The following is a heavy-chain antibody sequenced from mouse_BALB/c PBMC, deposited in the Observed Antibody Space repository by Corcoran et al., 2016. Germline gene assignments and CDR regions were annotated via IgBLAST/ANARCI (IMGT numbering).Heavy chain of an antibody. CDR2: IDPANGNT. CDR1: GFNIKDTY. J-gene: IGHJ1*01. Sequence: EVQLQQSGAELVKPGASVKLSCTASGFNIKDTYMHWVKQRPEQGLEWIGRIDPANGNTKYDPKFQGKATITADTSSNTAYLQLSSLTAEDTAVYYCARWDWYCDGWGAGTTVTGSS. CDR3: ARWDWYCDG. V-gene: IGHV14-3*02.